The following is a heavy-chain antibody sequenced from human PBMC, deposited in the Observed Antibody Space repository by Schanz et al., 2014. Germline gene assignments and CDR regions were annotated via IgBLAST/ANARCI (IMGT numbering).Heavy chain of an antibody. CDR1: GFSVSNTY. V-gene: IGHV3-48*02. Sequence: EVQLAESGGGLIQPGGSLRLSCVVSGFSVSNTYMHWVRQPPGKGLEWVSYISSSSSTIYYADSVKGRFTISRDNAKNSLYLQMNSLRDEDTAVYYCARGGATRFDYWGQGTLVTVSS. CDR3: ARGGATRFDY. J-gene: IGHJ4*02. CDR2: ISSSSSTI. D-gene: IGHD1-26*01.